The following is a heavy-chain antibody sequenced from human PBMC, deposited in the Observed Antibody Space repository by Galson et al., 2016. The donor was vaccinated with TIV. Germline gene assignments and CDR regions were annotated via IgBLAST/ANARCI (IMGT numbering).Heavy chain of an antibody. CDR2: IRPIFDKP. J-gene: IGHJ2*01. D-gene: IGHD3-22*01. V-gene: IGHV1-69*05. CDR3: ARGGGTYYQTYWYFNL. CDR1: GDIFINYP. Sequence: SVKVSCKASGDIFINYPISWVRQAPGQGLEWMGGIRPIFDKPTYAQKFQGRVTITTDKSTSTTYMVLSSLRSEDTAVYYCARGGGTYYQTYWYFNLWGRGTLVTVSS.